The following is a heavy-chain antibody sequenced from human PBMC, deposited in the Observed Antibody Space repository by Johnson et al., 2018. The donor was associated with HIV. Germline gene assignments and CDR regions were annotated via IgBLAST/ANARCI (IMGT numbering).Heavy chain of an antibody. J-gene: IGHJ3*02. CDR2: ISSDGDNA. Sequence: QEQLVESGGGVVQPGRSLRLSCVASGFIFSNYGMQWVRQAPGKGLEWVALISSDGDNAYYADSVVKGRFIISRDNSKNTLYLQMNSLRTDDTAVYYCAKNNEERDVLPVDGFDRWGQGTLITVSA. CDR3: AKNNEERDVLPVDGFDR. V-gene: IGHV3-30*18. CDR1: GFIFSNYG. D-gene: IGHD2-15*01.